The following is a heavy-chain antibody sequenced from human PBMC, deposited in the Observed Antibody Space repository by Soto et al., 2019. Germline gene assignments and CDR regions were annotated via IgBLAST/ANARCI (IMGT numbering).Heavy chain of an antibody. J-gene: IGHJ4*02. D-gene: IGHD1-7*01. CDR3: ARALREELPIYYFDS. CDR2: IFWNDER. V-gene: IGHV2-26*01. Sequence: SGPTLVNPTETLTLTCTVSGFSLSKARMGVSWIRQPPVKALEWLAHIFWNDERSYNTSLKSRLTISRDTSKSQVVLTMTNVDPVDTGTYFCARALREELPIYYFDSWGQGTLVTVSS. CDR1: GFSLSKARMG.